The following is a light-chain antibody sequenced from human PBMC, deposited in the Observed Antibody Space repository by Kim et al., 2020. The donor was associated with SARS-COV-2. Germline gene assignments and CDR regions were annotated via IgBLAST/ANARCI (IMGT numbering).Light chain of an antibody. V-gene: IGKV3-20*01. Sequence: SPGERATHSCRASQTVNAGFLAWYQQTPGQPPRLLIYATSDRATGIPDRFSGSGSGTDFTLTISRLEPEDFAVYYCQQYATTPLTFGGGTKVDIK. CDR2: ATS. J-gene: IGKJ4*01. CDR3: QQYATTPLT. CDR1: QTVNAGF.